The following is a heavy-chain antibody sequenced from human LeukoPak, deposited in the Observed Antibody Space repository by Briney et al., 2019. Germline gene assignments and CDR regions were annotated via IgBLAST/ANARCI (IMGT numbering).Heavy chain of an antibody. Sequence: GGSLRLAWAASGFTFRNACMGWVRQAPGKGLEWIGQIKTKTDGGRTDDASPVKGRFTISRDDSRNTVYLQMNRVRTEDIAMYYCTTDYYFEYWGPGTLVTVS. CDR3: TTDYYFEY. CDR1: GFTFRNAC. J-gene: IGHJ4*02. V-gene: IGHV3-15*01. CDR2: IKTKTDGGRT.